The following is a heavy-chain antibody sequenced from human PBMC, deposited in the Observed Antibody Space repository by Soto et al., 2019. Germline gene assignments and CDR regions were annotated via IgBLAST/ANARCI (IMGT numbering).Heavy chain of an antibody. J-gene: IGHJ4*02. V-gene: IGHV1-46*01. Sequence: ASVKVSCKASGYTFTSYYIHWVRQAPGQGLEWMGIINPSGGSTSYAQKFQGRVTMTRDTSTSTVYMELSSLRSEDTAVYYCARDTLPAIYYYDSSGLIDYWGQGTLVTVSS. CDR2: INPSGGST. CDR3: ARDTLPAIYYYDSSGLIDY. D-gene: IGHD3-22*01. CDR1: GYTFTSYY.